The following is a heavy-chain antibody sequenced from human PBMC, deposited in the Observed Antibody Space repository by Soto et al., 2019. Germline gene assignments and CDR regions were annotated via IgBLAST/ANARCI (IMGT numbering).Heavy chain of an antibody. CDR2: IYRGGNT. Sequence: PGGSLGFSWAALGLTVVTIYLTWFRRAPGKGLEWVSVIYRGGNTYHADSVQGRFSISRDNSKNTVDLQMNNLRAKDTAMYYCASVGYCSTTTCPPAWGQGTLVTVSS. J-gene: IGHJ4*02. D-gene: IGHD2-2*01. CDR3: ASVGYCSTTTCPPA. CDR1: GLTVVTIY. V-gene: IGHV3-53*01.